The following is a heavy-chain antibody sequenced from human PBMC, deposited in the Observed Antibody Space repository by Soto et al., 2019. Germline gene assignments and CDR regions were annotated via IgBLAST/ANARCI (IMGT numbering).Heavy chain of an antibody. CDR2: IWYDGSNK. Sequence: QVQLVESGGGVVQPGRSLRLSCAASGFTFSSYGMHWVRQAPGKGLEWVAVIWYDGSNKYYADSVKGRFTISRDNSKNKLYLQMNSLRAEDTAVYYCARARQWLGTEGVDAFDIWGQGTMVTVSS. CDR1: GFTFSSYG. J-gene: IGHJ3*02. D-gene: IGHD6-19*01. CDR3: ARARQWLGTEGVDAFDI. V-gene: IGHV3-33*01.